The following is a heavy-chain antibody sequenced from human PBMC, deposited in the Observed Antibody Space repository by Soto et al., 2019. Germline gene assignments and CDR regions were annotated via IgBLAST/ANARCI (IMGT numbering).Heavy chain of an antibody. CDR3: ARVSKGGSGWEIFDY. V-gene: IGHV1-8*01. CDR2: MNPYTGDT. CDR1: GYTFTSYD. Sequence: QVQLVQSGAEVKKPGASVKVSCKASGYTFTSYDINWVRQATGQETEWMGWMNPYTGDTAYAQKFQGRVTMTRDTSINTAAMELSSLRSEDTAVYYCARVSKGGSGWEIFDYWGQGTLVTVSS. J-gene: IGHJ4*02. D-gene: IGHD6-19*01.